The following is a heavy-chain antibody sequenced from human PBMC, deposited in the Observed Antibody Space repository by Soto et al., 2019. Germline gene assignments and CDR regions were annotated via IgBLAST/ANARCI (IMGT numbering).Heavy chain of an antibody. Sequence: SETLSLTCTVSGGSLSSSSYYWGWIRQPPGKGLEWIGSIYYSGSTYYNPSLKSRVTISVDTSKNQFSLKLSSVTAADTAVYYCARQVLWFGELSGYFDYWGQGTLVTVSS. CDR1: GGSLSSSSYY. J-gene: IGHJ4*02. D-gene: IGHD3-10*01. CDR2: IYYSGST. CDR3: ARQVLWFGELSGYFDY. V-gene: IGHV4-39*01.